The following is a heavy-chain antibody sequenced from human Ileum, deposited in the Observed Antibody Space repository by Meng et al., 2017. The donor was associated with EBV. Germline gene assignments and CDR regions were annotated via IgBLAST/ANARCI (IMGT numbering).Heavy chain of an antibody. CDR2: ISSSAITI. D-gene: IGHD3-10*01. CDR1: GVTFRDYY. V-gene: IGHV3-11*01. Sequence: QVQLVESGGGFVKVGGSLRLSCAASGVTFRDYYMSWIRQAPGKGLEWISYISSSAITIYYADSVKGRFSISRDNADNSLYLQMNNLRADDTAVYYCARTIQSYYGSGPTYYFDYWGQGALVTVSS. J-gene: IGHJ4*02. CDR3: ARTIQSYYGSGPTYYFDY.